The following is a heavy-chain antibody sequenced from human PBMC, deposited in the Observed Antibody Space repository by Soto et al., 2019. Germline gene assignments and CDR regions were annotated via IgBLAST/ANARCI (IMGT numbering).Heavy chain of an antibody. D-gene: IGHD6-19*01. CDR3: AREESTGRYHY. V-gene: IGHV4-59*01. J-gene: IGHJ4*02. CDR1: GGSISSYY. CDR2: IYYSGIT. Sequence: QVQLQESGPGLVKPSGTLSLTCTVSGGSISSYYWSWIRQPPGKGLEWIGYIYYSGITDYNPSLKSRVTISVDTAKNQFSLKLSSVTAADTAVYYCAREESTGRYHYWGQGTLVTVSS.